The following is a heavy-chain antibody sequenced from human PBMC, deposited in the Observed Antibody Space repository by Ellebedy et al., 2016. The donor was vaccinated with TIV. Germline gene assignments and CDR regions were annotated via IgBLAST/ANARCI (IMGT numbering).Heavy chain of an antibody. Sequence: GESLKISCTVSGLTFSNYWMTWVRQAPGKGLEWVAAIGGSGDRTHYADSVKGRFTISRNNPQNTLYLQMNSLRVEDAATYYCAKDNGGWYFFYYGMDVWGHGTTVTVSS. J-gene: IGHJ6*02. CDR3: AKDNGGWYFFYYGMDV. D-gene: IGHD2-8*01. CDR1: GLTFSNYW. V-gene: IGHV3-23*01. CDR2: IGGSGDRT.